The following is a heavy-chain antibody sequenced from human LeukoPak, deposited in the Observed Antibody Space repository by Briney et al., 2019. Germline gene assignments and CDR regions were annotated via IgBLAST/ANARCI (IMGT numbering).Heavy chain of an antibody. V-gene: IGHV4-59*01. D-gene: IGHD3-16*01. J-gene: IGHJ5*02. Sequence: PSETLSFTCTVSGGSISNYYWSWMRQPPGKGLEWIGHIYYNGSTNYNPSLKSRVTISVDTSKNQFSLKLSSVTAPDTAMYYCARDRGGSHDWFDPWGQGTLVSVSS. CDR3: ARDRGGSHDWFDP. CDR2: IYYNGST. CDR1: GGSISNYY.